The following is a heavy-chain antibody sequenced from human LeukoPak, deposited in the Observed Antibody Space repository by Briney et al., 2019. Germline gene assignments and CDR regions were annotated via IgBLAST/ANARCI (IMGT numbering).Heavy chain of an antibody. CDR2: LSSSGSTI. Sequence: GGSLRLSCAASGFTFSDYYMNWIRQAPGKGLEWVSYLSSSGSTIYYADSVKGRFTISRDNSKNTLYLQMNSLRAEDTAVYYCARARSSYGYGDAFDIWGQGTMVTVSS. CDR1: GFTFSDYY. J-gene: IGHJ3*02. D-gene: IGHD5-18*01. V-gene: IGHV3-11*04. CDR3: ARARSSYGYGDAFDI.